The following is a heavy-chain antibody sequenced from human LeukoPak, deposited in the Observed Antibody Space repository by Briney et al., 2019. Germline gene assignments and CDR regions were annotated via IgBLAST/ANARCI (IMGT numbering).Heavy chain of an antibody. D-gene: IGHD3-3*01. CDR2: ISSSGSTI. CDR1: GFTFNSYE. V-gene: IGHV3-48*03. CDR3: ARQDRVLIAFDY. Sequence: PGGSLRLSCAAFGFTFNSYEMNWVRQAPGKGLEWVSYISSSGSTIYYADSVKGRVTISRDNAKSSLYLQMNSLRAEDTAIYYCARQDRVLIAFDYWGQGTLVTVSS. J-gene: IGHJ4*02.